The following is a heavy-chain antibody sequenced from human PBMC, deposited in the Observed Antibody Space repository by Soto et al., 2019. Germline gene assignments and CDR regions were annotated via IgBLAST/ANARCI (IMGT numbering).Heavy chain of an antibody. V-gene: IGHV4-31*03. CDR3: AREGGNSGFGELYVY. J-gene: IGHJ4*02. Sequence: QVQLQASGPGLVKPSQTLSLTCTVSGGSISSGGYYWSWIHQHPGKGLEWIGYIYYSGSTYYNPSLKSRVTIAVDTSKNQFSLKLSSVTAADTAVYYCAREGGNSGFGELYVYWGQGTLVTVSS. CDR2: IYYSGST. CDR1: GGSISSGGYY. D-gene: IGHD3-10*01.